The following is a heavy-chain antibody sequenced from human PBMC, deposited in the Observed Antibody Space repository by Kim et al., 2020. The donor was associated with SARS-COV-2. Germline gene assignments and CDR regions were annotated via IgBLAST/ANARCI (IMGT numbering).Heavy chain of an antibody. CDR1: GGSISSYY. Sequence: SETLSLTCTVSGGSISSYYWSWIRQPAGKGLEWIGRIYTSGSTNYNPSLKSRVTMSVDTSKNQFSLQLSSVTAADTAVYYCARVYSESSSWYPSEPYYYYYGMDVWGQGTTVTVSS. D-gene: IGHD6-13*01. J-gene: IGHJ6*02. V-gene: IGHV4-4*07. CDR2: IYTSGST. CDR3: ARVYSESSSWYPSEPYYYYYGMDV.